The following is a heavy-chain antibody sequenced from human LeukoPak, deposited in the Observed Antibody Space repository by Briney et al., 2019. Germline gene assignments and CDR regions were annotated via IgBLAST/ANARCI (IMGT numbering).Heavy chain of an antibody. J-gene: IGHJ4*02. V-gene: IGHV4-59*01. CDR3: ASSVWGSRFDY. CDR2: IYYSGGT. D-gene: IGHD3-16*01. Sequence: SETLSLTCTVSGGSISSYYWSWIRQPPGKGLEWIGYIYYSGGTNYNPSLKSRVTISVDTSKNQFSLKLSSVTAADTAVYYCASSVWGSRFDYWGQGTLVTVSS. CDR1: GGSISSYY.